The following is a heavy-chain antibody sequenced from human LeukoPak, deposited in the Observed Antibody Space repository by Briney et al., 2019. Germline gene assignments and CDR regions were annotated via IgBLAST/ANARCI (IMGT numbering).Heavy chain of an antibody. CDR2: ISAYNGNT. V-gene: IGHV1-18*01. Sequence: GASVKVSCKASGYTFTSYGISWVRQAPGQGLEWMGWISAYNGNTNYAQKLQGRVTITTDTSTSTAYMELRSLRSDDTAVYYCARGTPYSSSWVRATPPDYWGQGTLVTVSS. CDR1: GYTFTSYG. CDR3: ARGTPYSSSWVRATPPDY. J-gene: IGHJ4*02. D-gene: IGHD6-13*01.